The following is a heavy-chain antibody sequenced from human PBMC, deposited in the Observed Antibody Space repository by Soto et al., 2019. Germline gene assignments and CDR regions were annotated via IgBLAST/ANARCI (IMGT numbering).Heavy chain of an antibody. V-gene: IGHV1-69*02. CDR1: GGTFSSYT. CDR2: IIPILGIA. J-gene: IGHJ3*02. D-gene: IGHD3-10*01. CDR3: EGWSTMVRGASDAFDI. Sequence: QVQLVQSGAEVKKPGSSVKVSCKASGGTFSSYTISWVRQAPGQGLEWMGRIIPILGIANYAQKFQGRVTITADKSTSTAYMELSSLRSEDTAVYYCEGWSTMVRGASDAFDIWGQGTMVTVSS.